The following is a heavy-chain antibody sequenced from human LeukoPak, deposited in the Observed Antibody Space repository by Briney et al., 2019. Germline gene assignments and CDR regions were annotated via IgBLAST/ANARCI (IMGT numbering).Heavy chain of an antibody. Sequence: SETLSLTCTVSGGPISSSSYYWGWIRQPPGKGLEWIGSIYYSGSTYYNPSLKSRVTISVDTSKNQFSLKLSSVTAADTAVYYCARPRIYYYDSSGYGNLIDAFDIWGQGTMVTVSS. CDR3: ARPRIYYYDSSGYGNLIDAFDI. D-gene: IGHD3-22*01. CDR2: IYYSGST. CDR1: GGPISSSSYY. V-gene: IGHV4-39*01. J-gene: IGHJ3*02.